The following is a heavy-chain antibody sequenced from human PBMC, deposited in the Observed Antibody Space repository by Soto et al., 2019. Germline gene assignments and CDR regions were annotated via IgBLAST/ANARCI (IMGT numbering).Heavy chain of an antibody. CDR3: ARGVAVAGRRVYYYYYYSMDV. CDR1: GGSCSGYY. Sequence: TLSLTCAVYGGSCSGYYWSWIRQPPGKGLEWIGEINHSGSTNYNPSLKSRVTISVDTSKNQFSLKLSSVTAADTAVYYCARGVAVAGRRVYYYYYYSMDVWGNGTTVTVSS. D-gene: IGHD6-19*01. CDR2: INHSGST. J-gene: IGHJ6*03. V-gene: IGHV4-34*01.